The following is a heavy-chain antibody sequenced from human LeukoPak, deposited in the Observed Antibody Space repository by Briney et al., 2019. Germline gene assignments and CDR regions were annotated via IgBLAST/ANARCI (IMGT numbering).Heavy chain of an antibody. V-gene: IGHV3-21*01. D-gene: IGHD6-13*01. CDR2: IDTTSTYI. Sequence: GGSLRLSCAASGFIFSNFNMNWVRQAPGKGLEWVASIDTTSTYIFYGDSVRGRFTISRDHATNSLSLQMHSLTAGDTAVYYCARSRRDSAWYIDDYWGQGTLVTVSS. J-gene: IGHJ4*02. CDR1: GFIFSNFN. CDR3: ARSRRDSAWYIDDY.